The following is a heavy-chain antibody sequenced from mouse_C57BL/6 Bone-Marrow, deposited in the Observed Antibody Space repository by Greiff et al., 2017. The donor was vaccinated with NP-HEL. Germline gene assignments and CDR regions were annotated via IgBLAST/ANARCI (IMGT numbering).Heavy chain of an antibody. CDR2: ISSGGSYT. CDR1: GFTFSSYG. CDR3: ARRWAMDY. J-gene: IGHJ4*01. Sequence: EVKLMESGGDLVKPGGSLKLSCAASGFTFSSYGMSWVRQTPDKRLEWVATISSGGSYTYYPDSVKGRFTISRDNAKNTLYLQMSSLKSEDTAMYYCARRWAMDYWGQGTSVTVSS. V-gene: IGHV5-6*02.